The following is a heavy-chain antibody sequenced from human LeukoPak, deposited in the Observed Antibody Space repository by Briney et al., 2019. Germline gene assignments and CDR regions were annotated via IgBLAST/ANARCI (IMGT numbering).Heavy chain of an antibody. CDR3: TRDPPYPDFWSDF. J-gene: IGHJ4*02. CDR1: GFTFSSYA. V-gene: IGHV3-53*01. D-gene: IGHD3-3*01. Sequence: PGGSLRLSCAASGFTFSSYAMSWVRQAPGKGLEWISLIFTDDTTNYADSVKGRFTISRDISKNTLYLQMNSLRAEDTAMYYCTRDPPYPDFWSDFWGQGTLVTVSS. CDR2: IFTDDTT.